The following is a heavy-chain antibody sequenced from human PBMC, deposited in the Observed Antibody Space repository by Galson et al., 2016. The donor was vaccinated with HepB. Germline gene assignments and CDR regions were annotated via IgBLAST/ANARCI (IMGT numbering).Heavy chain of an antibody. V-gene: IGHV4-31*03. CDR3: AREGLTYPHWFEP. CDR1: GGSIGSGNHY. CDR2: ISYTGIT. D-gene: IGHD1-20*01. Sequence: TLSLTCSVSGGSIGSGNHYWNWIRQHPGKGLEYIGYISYTGITYYNPSLKSRVTISVDTSKNQFSLKLSSLTAADTAVYYCAREGLTYPHWFEPWGQGTLVTVSS. J-gene: IGHJ5*02.